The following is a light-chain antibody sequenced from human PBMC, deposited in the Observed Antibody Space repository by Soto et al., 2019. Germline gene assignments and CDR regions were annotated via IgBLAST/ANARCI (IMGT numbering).Light chain of an antibody. CDR2: DAS. Sequence: EIVMTQSPATLSVSPGERATLSCRASQSVSNKLAWYQQKPGQAPRLLIYDASTRATGIPARFSGSGSGTEFTLTISSLQSEDFAVYYCQQHNNWPPLTFGGGTKVEI. CDR1: QSVSNK. J-gene: IGKJ4*01. V-gene: IGKV3-15*01. CDR3: QQHNNWPPLT.